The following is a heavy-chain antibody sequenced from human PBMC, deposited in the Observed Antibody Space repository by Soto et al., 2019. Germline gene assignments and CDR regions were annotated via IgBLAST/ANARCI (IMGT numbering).Heavy chain of an antibody. CDR2: IWYDGSNK. Sequence: QVQLVESGGGVVQPGRSLRLSCAASGFTFSSYGMHWVRQAPGKGLEWVAVIWYDGSNKYYADSVKGRFTISRDNSKNTLYLQMNSLRAEDTAVYYCARDRDGVGMDVWGQGTTVTVSS. V-gene: IGHV3-33*01. CDR1: GFTFSSYG. D-gene: IGHD3-3*01. CDR3: ARDRDGVGMDV. J-gene: IGHJ6*02.